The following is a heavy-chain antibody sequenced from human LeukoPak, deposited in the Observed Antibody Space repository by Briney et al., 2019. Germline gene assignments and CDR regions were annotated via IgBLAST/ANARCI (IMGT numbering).Heavy chain of an antibody. J-gene: IGHJ4*02. V-gene: IGHV3-7*01. Sequence: PGGSLRLSCEASGFTFSSYWMSWVRQAPGKGPEWVANIKQDGSEKYYVDSVKGRFTISRDNAKNSLYLQMNSLRAEDTAVYYCARGGYYGSGSYFTDWGQGTLVTVSS. CDR1: GFTFSSYW. CDR2: IKQDGSEK. CDR3: ARGGYYGSGSYFTD. D-gene: IGHD3-10*01.